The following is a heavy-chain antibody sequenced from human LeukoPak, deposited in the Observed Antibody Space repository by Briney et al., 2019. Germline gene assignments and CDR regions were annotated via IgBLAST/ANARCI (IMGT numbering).Heavy chain of an antibody. CDR1: GGTFSSYA. V-gene: IGHV1-69*04. CDR3: AREPSVKDFWSGYYGV. D-gene: IGHD3-3*01. Sequence: ASVKFSCKASGGTFSSYAISWVRQAPGQGLEWMGRIIPILGIANYAQTVQGRVTITADKSTSTAYMELSSLRSEDTAVYYCAREPSVKDFWSGYYGVWGQGTTVTVSS. J-gene: IGHJ6*02. CDR2: IIPILGIA.